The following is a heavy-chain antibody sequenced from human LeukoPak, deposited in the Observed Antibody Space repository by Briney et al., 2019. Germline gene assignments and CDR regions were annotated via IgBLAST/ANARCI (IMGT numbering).Heavy chain of an antibody. D-gene: IGHD3-9*01. Sequence: GGSLRLSCAASGFTVSSNYMSRVRQAPGKGLEWDSVNYSGGSTYYADSVKGRFTISRDNSKNTLYLQMNSLRAEDTAVYYCARKRYDILTGGGAFDIWGQGTMVTVSS. V-gene: IGHV3-53*01. J-gene: IGHJ3*02. CDR3: ARKRYDILTGGGAFDI. CDR1: GFTVSSNY. CDR2: NYSGGST.